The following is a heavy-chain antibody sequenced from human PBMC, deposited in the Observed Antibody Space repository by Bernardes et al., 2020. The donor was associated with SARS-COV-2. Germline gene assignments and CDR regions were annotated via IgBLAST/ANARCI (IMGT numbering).Heavy chain of an antibody. Sequence: GGSLRLSCAASEFTFSSYWMHWVRQAPGKGLVWVSRINSDGSNTNYADSVKGRFTISRDNANNTLYLQMNSLRAEDTAVYYCAREYSSSRYFDYWGQGTLVTVSS. CDR2: INSDGSNT. J-gene: IGHJ4*02. CDR1: EFTFSSYW. D-gene: IGHD6-6*01. V-gene: IGHV3-74*01. CDR3: AREYSSSRYFDY.